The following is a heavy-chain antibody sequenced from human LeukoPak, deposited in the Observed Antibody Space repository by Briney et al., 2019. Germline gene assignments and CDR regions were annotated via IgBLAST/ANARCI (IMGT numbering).Heavy chain of an antibody. D-gene: IGHD2-15*01. V-gene: IGHV3-30*18. CDR2: ISYDGSNK. CDR3: AKGQLRYCSGGSCYAPDDY. J-gene: IGHJ4*02. Sequence: GGSLRLSCAASGLTFSSYGMHWVRQAPGKGLEWVAVISYDGSNKYYADSVKGRFTISRDNSKNTLYLQMNSLRAEDTAVYYCAKGQLRYCSGGSCYAPDDYWGQGTLVTVSS. CDR1: GLTFSSYG.